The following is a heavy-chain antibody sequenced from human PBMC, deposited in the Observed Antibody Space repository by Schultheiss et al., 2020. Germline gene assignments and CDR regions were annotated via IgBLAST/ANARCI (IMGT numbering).Heavy chain of an antibody. D-gene: IGHD5/OR15-5a*01. CDR2: IGNSGGST. CDR1: GFTFSSDA. J-gene: IGHJ5*02. CDR3: ARESVHFIVYGETWFDP. Sequence: GGSLRLSCAASGFTFSSDAMSWVRQAPGKGLEWVSGIGNSGGSTYYADSVKGRFTISRDSAKNTLYLQMNSLRDEDTAVYYCARESVHFIVYGETWFDPWGQGTLVTVSS. V-gene: IGHV3-23*01.